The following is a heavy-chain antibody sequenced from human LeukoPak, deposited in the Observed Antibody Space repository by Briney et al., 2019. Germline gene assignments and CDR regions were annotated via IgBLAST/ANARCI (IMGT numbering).Heavy chain of an antibody. D-gene: IGHD4-23*01. CDR2: IYPGDSDT. CDR3: ARSPTVVTPGDY. Sequence: GESPKISCRGSGYSFASYWIGWVRQMPGKGLEWMGIIYPGDSDTRYSPSFQGQVTISADKSISTAYLQWSSLKASDTAIYYCARSPTVVTPGDYWGQGTLVTVSS. CDR1: GYSFASYW. V-gene: IGHV5-51*01. J-gene: IGHJ4*02.